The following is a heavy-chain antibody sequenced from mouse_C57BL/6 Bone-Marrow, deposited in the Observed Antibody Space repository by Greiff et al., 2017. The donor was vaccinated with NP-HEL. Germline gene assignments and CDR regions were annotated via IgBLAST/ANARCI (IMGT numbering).Heavy chain of an antibody. J-gene: IGHJ3*01. D-gene: IGHD2-1*01. CDR2: IDPENGDT. CDR1: GFNIKDDY. Sequence: EVQLQQSGAELVRPGASVKLSCTASGFNIKDDYMHWVKQRPEQGLEWIGWIDPENGDTEYASKFQGKATIPADTSSNTAYLQLSSLTSEDTAVYYCTGGGNYVILFAYWGQGTLVTVSA. CDR3: TGGGNYVILFAY. V-gene: IGHV14-4*01.